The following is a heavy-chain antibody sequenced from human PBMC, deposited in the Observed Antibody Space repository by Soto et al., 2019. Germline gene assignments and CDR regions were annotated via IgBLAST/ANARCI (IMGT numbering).Heavy chain of an antibody. CDR1: GFTFSSYW. CDR3: ARDLIIAVVGTYYYYYGMDV. CDR2: INSDGSST. Sequence: GGSLRLSCAASGFTFSSYWMHWVRQAPGKGLVWVSRINSDGSSTSYADSVKGRFTISRDNAKNTLYLQMNSLRAEDTAVYYCARDLIIAVVGTYYYYYGMDVWGQGTTVTVSS. D-gene: IGHD6-19*01. V-gene: IGHV3-74*01. J-gene: IGHJ6*02.